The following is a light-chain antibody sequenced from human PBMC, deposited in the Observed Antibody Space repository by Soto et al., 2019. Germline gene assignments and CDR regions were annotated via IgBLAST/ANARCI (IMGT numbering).Light chain of an antibody. Sequence: EIVLTQSPGTLSLSPGERATLSCRASQSVSSSYLAWYQQKPGLAPRLFIYGASSRATGIPDRFSGSGSGTDFTLTISRLEPEDFAVYYCHQYDSSPLTFGGGTKVEIK. V-gene: IGKV3-20*01. CDR2: GAS. CDR3: HQYDSSPLT. CDR1: QSVSSSY. J-gene: IGKJ4*01.